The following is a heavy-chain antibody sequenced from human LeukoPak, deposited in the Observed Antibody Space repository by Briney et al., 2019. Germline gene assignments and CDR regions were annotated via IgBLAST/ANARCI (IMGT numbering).Heavy chain of an antibody. CDR1: GGTFSSYA. Sequence: SVKVSCKASGGTFSSYAISWVRQAPGQGLEWMGRIIPILGIANYAQKFQGRVTITADKSTSTAYMELSSLRSEDTAVHYCARVRYSSGWYLGYFDYWGQGTLVTVSS. CDR3: ARVRYSSGWYLGYFDY. V-gene: IGHV1-69*04. CDR2: IIPILGIA. D-gene: IGHD6-19*01. J-gene: IGHJ4*02.